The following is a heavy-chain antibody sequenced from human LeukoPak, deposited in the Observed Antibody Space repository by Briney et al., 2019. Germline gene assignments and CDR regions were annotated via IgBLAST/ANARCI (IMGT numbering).Heavy chain of an antibody. Sequence: ASVKVSCKASGYTFTSSDINWVRQATGQGLEWMGWMNPNSGNTGYAQKFQGRVTMTRNTSISTAYMELSSLRSEDTAVYYCARGPHDYGGNSYAFDIWGQGTMVTVSS. CDR1: GYTFTSSD. J-gene: IGHJ3*02. V-gene: IGHV1-8*01. D-gene: IGHD4-23*01. CDR2: MNPNSGNT. CDR3: ARGPHDYGGNSYAFDI.